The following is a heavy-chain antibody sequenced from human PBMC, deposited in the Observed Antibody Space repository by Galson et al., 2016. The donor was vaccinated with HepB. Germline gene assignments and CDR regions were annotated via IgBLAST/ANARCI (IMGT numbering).Heavy chain of an antibody. J-gene: IGHJ6*02. Sequence: SETLSLTCTVSGGSISSYYWTWIRQPPGKGLEWIGYIYYSGSTNHNPSLKSRVTISVDTSENQFSLKLRSVTAADTAVYSCSRVESVGGYYYHGMDVWGQGTTVTVSS. CDR3: SRVESVGGYYYHGMDV. CDR2: IYYSGST. V-gene: IGHV4-59*01. D-gene: IGHD3-3*01. CDR1: GGSISSYY.